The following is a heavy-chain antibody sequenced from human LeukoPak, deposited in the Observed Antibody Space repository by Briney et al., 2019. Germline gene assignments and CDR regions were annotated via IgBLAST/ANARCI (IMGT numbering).Heavy chain of an antibody. V-gene: IGHV5-10-1*01. CDR3: ARHIAVAGTGYYYYGMDV. Sequence: GESLKISYKGSGYIFTSYWISWVRQLPGKGLEWMGRIDPSDSYTNYSPSFQGHVTISADKSISTAYLQWSSLKASDTAMYYCARHIAVAGTGYYYYGMDVWGKGTTVTASS. CDR2: IDPSDSYT. CDR1: GYIFTSYW. D-gene: IGHD6-19*01. J-gene: IGHJ6*04.